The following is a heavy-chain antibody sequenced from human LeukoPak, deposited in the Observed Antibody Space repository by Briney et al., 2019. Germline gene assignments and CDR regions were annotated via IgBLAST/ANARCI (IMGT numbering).Heavy chain of an antibody. J-gene: IGHJ6*03. D-gene: IGHD3-3*01. CDR3: ARAYRIPTIFGVVTRVYYYYYMDV. V-gene: IGHV1-8*01. CDR1: GYTFTSYD. Sequence: GASVKVSCKASGYTFTSYDINWVRQATGQGLEWMGWMNPNSGNTGYAQKFQGRVTMTRNTSISTAYMELSSLRSEDTAVYYCARAYRIPTIFGVVTRVYYYYYMDVWGKGTTVTVSS. CDR2: MNPNSGNT.